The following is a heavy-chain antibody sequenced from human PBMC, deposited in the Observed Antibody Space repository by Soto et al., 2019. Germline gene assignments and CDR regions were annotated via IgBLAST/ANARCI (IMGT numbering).Heavy chain of an antibody. D-gene: IGHD4-17*01. CDR2: IKQDGSEK. Sequence: EVQLVESGGGLVQPGGSLRLSCVVSGFTFSNYWMSWVRQAPGKGLEWVADIKQDGSEKYYVDSVKGRFTISRDNAKNSLYLQMNSLRSEDTAMYYWARGACDYGDYVDAFDIWGQGTMVTVSS. CDR3: ARGACDYGDYVDAFDI. CDR1: GFTFSNYW. V-gene: IGHV3-7*01. J-gene: IGHJ3*02.